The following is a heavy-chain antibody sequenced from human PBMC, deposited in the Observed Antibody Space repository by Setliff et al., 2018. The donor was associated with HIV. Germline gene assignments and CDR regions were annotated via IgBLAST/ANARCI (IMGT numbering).Heavy chain of an antibody. V-gene: IGHV3-15*01. Sequence: PGGSLRLSCAASGFTFSNSWMTWVRQAPGKGLEWVGRIKTKTQRGTTDYAAPAKGRFIISRDDSKNTLYLQMNSRRSEDTAVYYCVTGVGTSSVDYWGQGTMVTVSS. CDR1: GFTFSNSW. CDR2: IKTKTQRGTT. CDR3: VTGVGTSSVDY. J-gene: IGHJ4*02. D-gene: IGHD3-22*01.